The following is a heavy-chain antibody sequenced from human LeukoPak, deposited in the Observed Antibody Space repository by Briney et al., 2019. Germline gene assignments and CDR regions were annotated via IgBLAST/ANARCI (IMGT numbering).Heavy chain of an antibody. D-gene: IGHD3-16*01. CDR3: ARGGYDHYMDV. CDR1: GFTFSSYD. Sequence: QSGGSLRLSCAASGFTFSSYDMHWVRQATGKGLEWVSAIGTAGDTYYPGSVKGRFTISRENAKNSLYLQMNSLRAGDTAVYYCARGGYDHYMDVWGKGTTVTISS. V-gene: IGHV3-13*01. J-gene: IGHJ6*03. CDR2: IGTAGDT.